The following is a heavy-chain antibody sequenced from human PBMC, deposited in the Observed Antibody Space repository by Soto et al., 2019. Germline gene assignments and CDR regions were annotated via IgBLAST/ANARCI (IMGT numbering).Heavy chain of an antibody. CDR1: GFSVNNY. J-gene: IGHJ4*02. Sequence: GGPLRLSCSASGFSVNNYMSWVRQAPGKGLEWVSVMYSGGGTWYTDSVKGRFTISRDNSKNTLYLQMNSLRAEDTALYYCASAPSALYDYWGQGTLVTVSS. V-gene: IGHV3-53*01. CDR3: ASAPSALYDY. CDR2: MYSGGGT. D-gene: IGHD3-16*01.